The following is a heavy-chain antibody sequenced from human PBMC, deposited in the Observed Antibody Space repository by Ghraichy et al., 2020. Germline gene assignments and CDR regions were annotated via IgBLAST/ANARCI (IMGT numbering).Heavy chain of an antibody. Sequence: SVKVSCKTAGFTFTSSVVQWVRQARGQRLEWIGWIVVGSGNTKYAQKFQERVTISRDMSTRTAYMELSSLRSEDTAVYYCGSPVTIVYAMDVWGQGTTVTVSS. CDR1: GFTFTSSV. J-gene: IGHJ6*02. D-gene: IGHD4-17*01. V-gene: IGHV1-58*01. CDR3: GSPVTIVYAMDV. CDR2: IVVGSGNT.